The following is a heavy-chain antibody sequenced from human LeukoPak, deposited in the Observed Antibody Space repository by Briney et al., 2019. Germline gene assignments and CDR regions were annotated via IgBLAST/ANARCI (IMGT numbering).Heavy chain of an antibody. D-gene: IGHD3-22*01. Sequence: ASVKVSCKASGGTFSSYAISWVRQAPGQGLEWMGRIIPILGIANYAQKFQGRVTITADKSTSTAYMELSSLRSEDTAVYYCARGGYYDSSGSNWFDPWGQGTLVTVSS. CDR3: ARGGYYDSSGSNWFDP. CDR2: IIPILGIA. V-gene: IGHV1-69*04. CDR1: GGTFSSYA. J-gene: IGHJ5*02.